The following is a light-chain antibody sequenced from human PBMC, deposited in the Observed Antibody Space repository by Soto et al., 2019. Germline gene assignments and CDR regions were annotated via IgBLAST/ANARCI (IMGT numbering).Light chain of an antibody. V-gene: IGKV3-20*01. CDR3: QQCGDSLFT. CDR1: QSLSSRY. Sequence: EIVLTQSPGTLSLSPGERATLSCRASQSLSSRYSAWYQQKPGQAPRLLIYGASSRATDIAGRFSGSGSGTDFTLTISRLEAEDFAEYYCQQCGDSLFTFGAGTKVDIK. J-gene: IGKJ3*01. CDR2: GAS.